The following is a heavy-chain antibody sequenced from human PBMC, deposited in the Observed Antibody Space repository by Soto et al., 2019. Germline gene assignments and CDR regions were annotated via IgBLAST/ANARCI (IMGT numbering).Heavy chain of an antibody. J-gene: IGHJ4*02. V-gene: IGHV1-46*01. CDR2: INPNGGST. CDR1: GYTFTSFY. Sequence: QVQLVQSGAEVKNPGASVKVSCKASGYTFTSFYIHWVRQAHGQGLEWMSIINPNGGSTNYAQNLQGRVTLTRDTSTNTVYMELSSLRSEDTAVYYCARGLTSGDYWGQGTLVTVSS. CDR3: ARGLTSGDY.